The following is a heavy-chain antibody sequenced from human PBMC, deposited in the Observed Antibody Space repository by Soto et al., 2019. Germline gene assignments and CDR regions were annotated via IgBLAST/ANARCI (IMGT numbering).Heavy chain of an antibody. CDR2: FHISGTT. J-gene: IGHJ5*02. CDR1: GGSISGCY. D-gene: IGHD3-3*01. V-gene: IGHV4-4*07. Sequence: QVQLQESGPGLVKPSETLSLGCSVSGGSISGCYWSWIRQPAGKGLEWIGRFHISGTTNFNPSLKTRVTMSLDTSKNQFSLKLSSVTAADTAVYFCARGSEDFGVDNWFDPWGQGALVTVSS. CDR3: ARGSEDFGVDNWFDP.